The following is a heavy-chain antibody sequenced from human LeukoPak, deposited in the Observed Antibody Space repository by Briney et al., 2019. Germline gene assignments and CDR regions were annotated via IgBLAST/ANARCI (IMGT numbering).Heavy chain of an antibody. CDR1: GYTLTELS. V-gene: IGHV1-24*01. J-gene: IGHJ4*02. D-gene: IGHD4-17*01. Sequence: ASVKVSCKVSGYTLTELSMHWVRQAPGKGLEWIGGFDPEDGETIYAQKFQGRVTMTEDTSTDTAYMELSSLRSEDTAVYYCATGISGDYPGAFDYWGQGTLVTVSS. CDR2: FDPEDGET. CDR3: ATGISGDYPGAFDY.